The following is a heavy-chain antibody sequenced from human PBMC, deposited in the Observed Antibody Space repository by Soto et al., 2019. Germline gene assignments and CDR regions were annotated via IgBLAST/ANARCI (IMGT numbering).Heavy chain of an antibody. CDR3: ARHLFSSGWYLI. CDR2: IYYSGST. J-gene: IGHJ3*02. CDR1: GGSISSSSYY. D-gene: IGHD6-19*01. V-gene: IGHV4-39*01. Sequence: QLQLQESGPGLVKPSETLSLTCTVSGGSISSSSYYWGWIRQPPGKGLEWIGSIYYSGSTYYNPSLKSRVTISVDTSKNQFSLKLSSVTAAYTAVYYCARHLFSSGWYLIWGQGTRVTVSS.